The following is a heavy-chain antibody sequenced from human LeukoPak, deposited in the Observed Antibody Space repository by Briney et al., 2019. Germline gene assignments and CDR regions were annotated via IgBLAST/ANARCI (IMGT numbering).Heavy chain of an antibody. V-gene: IGHV5-51*01. CDR3: VRQGATGKYYCYYMDV. J-gene: IGHJ6*03. Sequence: GVSLNSSCPAPGYIFPIYWIGWVRHMPRQGREWRGIIFPNESNTIYGTPFQSQVTTSAENSTKTASLVWSSLKASDSAIYCCVRQGATGKYYCYYMDVWGKGTTVTVSS. CDR1: GYIFPIYW. D-gene: IGHD6-13*01. CDR2: IFPNESNT.